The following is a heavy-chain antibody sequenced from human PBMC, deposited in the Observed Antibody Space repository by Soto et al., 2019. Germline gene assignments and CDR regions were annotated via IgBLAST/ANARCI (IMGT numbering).Heavy chain of an antibody. Sequence: SETLSLTCTVSGGSISSSSYYWGWIRQPPGKGLEWIGSIYYSGSTYYNPSLKGRVTISVDTSKNQFSLKLSSVTAADTAVYYCARRAAAGLEREYYFDYWGQGTLVTVSS. J-gene: IGHJ4*02. CDR2: IYYSGST. CDR3: ARRAAAGLEREYYFDY. CDR1: GGSISSSSYY. D-gene: IGHD6-13*01. V-gene: IGHV4-39*01.